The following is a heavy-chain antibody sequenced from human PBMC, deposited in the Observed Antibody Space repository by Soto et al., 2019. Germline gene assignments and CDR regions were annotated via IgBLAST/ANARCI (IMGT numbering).Heavy chain of an antibody. CDR1: GFTFSSYG. Sequence: GGSLRLSCAASGFTFSSYGMHWVRQAPGKGLEWVAVISCDGSNKYYADSVKGRFTISRDNSKNTLYLQMNSLRAEDTAVYYCAKDGGSSGSCLDYWGQGTLVTVSS. J-gene: IGHJ4*02. D-gene: IGHD1-26*01. CDR2: ISCDGSNK. V-gene: IGHV3-30*18. CDR3: AKDGGSSGSCLDY.